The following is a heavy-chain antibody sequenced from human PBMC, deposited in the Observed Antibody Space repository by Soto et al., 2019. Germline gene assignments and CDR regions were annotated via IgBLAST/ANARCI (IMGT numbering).Heavy chain of an antibody. Sequence: GGSLRLSCAASGFTFSSYGMHWVRQAPGKGLAWVAVISYDGSNTHYAESVKGRINISRNDSKNTVYLQMSYLRGEDSAVYYCARDHGMFLSYYYYGMDVWGQGTMVTVSS. CDR2: ISYDGSNT. V-gene: IGHV3-30*03. J-gene: IGHJ6*02. CDR1: GFTFSSYG. D-gene: IGHD3-10*02. CDR3: ARDHGMFLSYYYYGMDV.